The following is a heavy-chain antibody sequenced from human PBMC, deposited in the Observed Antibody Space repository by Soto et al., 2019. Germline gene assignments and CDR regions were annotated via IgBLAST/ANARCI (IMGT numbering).Heavy chain of an antibody. J-gene: IGHJ4*02. D-gene: IGHD6-19*01. CDR3: AKGSGYSSGWFYF. CDR2: ISYDGSNK. V-gene: IGHV3-30*18. CDR1: GFTFSSYG. Sequence: QAGGSLRLSCAASGFTFSSYGMHWVRQAPGKGLEWVAVISYDGSNKYYADSVKGRFTISRDNSKNTLYLQMNSLRAEDTAVYYCAKGSGYSSGWFYFWGQGTLVTVSS.